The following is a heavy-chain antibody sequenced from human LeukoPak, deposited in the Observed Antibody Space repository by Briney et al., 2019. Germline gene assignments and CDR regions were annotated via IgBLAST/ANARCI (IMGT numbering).Heavy chain of an antibody. J-gene: IGHJ4*02. CDR3: AKDLVSGYDLPVLDY. D-gene: IGHD5-12*01. CDR2: ISYDGSNK. CDR1: GFTFSSYS. V-gene: IGHV3-30*18. Sequence: GGSLRLSCAASGFTFSSYSMNWVRQAPGKGLEWVAVISYDGSNKYYADSVKGRFTISRDNSKNTLYLQMNSLRAEDTAVYYCAKDLVSGYDLPVLDYWGQGTLVTVSS.